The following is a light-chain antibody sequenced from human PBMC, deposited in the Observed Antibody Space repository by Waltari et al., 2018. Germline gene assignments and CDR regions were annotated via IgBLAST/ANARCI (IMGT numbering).Light chain of an antibody. V-gene: IGLV3-10*01. J-gene: IGLJ3*02. CDR3: YSTDFSGHDRV. CDR2: EVI. Sequence: SYELTQPPSVSVSPGQTARITCSGDALSKKYAYWYQQKSGQAPVLVIYEVIKRPTGIPVRFSGSSSGTTATLTISGAHVDDEADYYCYSTDFSGHDRVFGGGTKLTIL. CDR1: ALSKKY.